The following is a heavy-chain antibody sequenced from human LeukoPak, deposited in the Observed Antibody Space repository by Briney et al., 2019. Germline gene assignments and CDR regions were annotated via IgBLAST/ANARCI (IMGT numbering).Heavy chain of an antibody. Sequence: GASVKVSCKASGYTFTSYAMHWVRQAPGQRLEWMGWINAGNGNTKYSQKFQGRVTITRGTSASTAYMELSSLRSEDTAVYYCARDQGYDSSGPQGDDAFDIWGQGTMVTVSS. D-gene: IGHD3-22*01. CDR3: ARDQGYDSSGPQGDDAFDI. CDR1: GYTFTSYA. CDR2: INAGNGNT. V-gene: IGHV1-3*01. J-gene: IGHJ3*02.